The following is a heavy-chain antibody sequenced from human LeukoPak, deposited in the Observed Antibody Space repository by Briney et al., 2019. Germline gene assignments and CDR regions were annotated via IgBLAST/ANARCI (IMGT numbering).Heavy chain of an antibody. CDR3: ARDYSPIDY. Sequence: PSETLSLTCNVSGYSISSGYYWGWIRQPPGKGLEWTATVHQSGATYYNPSLKSRVIISVDTSNNRFSLKLSSVTAADTAVYYCARDYSPIDYWGQGTLVTVSS. V-gene: IGHV4-38-2*02. D-gene: IGHD4-11*01. J-gene: IGHJ4*02. CDR1: GYSISSGYY. CDR2: VHQSGAT.